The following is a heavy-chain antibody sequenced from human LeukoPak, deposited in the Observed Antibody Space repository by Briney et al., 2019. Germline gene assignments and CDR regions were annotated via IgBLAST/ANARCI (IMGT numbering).Heavy chain of an antibody. CDR2: ISYDGSNK. CDR1: GFTFSSYA. CDR3: ATADKYYYDNSDAFDI. D-gene: IGHD3-22*01. V-gene: IGHV3-30-3*01. J-gene: IGHJ3*02. Sequence: PGRSLRLSCAASGFTFSSYAMHWVRQAPGKGLEWVAVISYDGSNKYYADSVKGRFTISRDNSKNTLYLQMNSLRAEDTAVYYCATADKYYYDNSDAFDIWGQGTMVTVSS.